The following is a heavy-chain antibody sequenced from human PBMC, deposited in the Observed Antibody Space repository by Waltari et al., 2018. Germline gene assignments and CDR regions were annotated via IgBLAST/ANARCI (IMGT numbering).Heavy chain of an antibody. J-gene: IGHJ5*02. CDR2: ISHSGSV. CDR3: VRDLGGSGNSWFDA. CDR1: GSSISSGYF. Sequence: QVQLQESGPGLVKPSETLSLTCGVSGSSISSGYFWGCIRQPPEKGREWIGSISHSGSVYYTPSLRSRVTMSVDTSKNEFSGRLTSVTAADTAVYYCVRDLGGSGNSWFDAWGQGALVSVSS. V-gene: IGHV4-38-2*01. D-gene: IGHD3-10*01.